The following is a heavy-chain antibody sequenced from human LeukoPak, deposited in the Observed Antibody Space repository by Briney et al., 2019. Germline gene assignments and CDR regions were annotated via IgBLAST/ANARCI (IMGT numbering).Heavy chain of an antibody. V-gene: IGHV4-59*12. CDR1: GGSITSYY. D-gene: IGHD4-17*01. CDR3: ARDRVDYGQRHYFDY. J-gene: IGHJ4*02. Sequence: PSETLSLTCTVSGGSITSYYWAWLRQPPGKGLEWIGYIYYSGYSNYNPSLKSRVSMSVDTSKNQFSLKLTSVTAADTAVYYCARDRVDYGQRHYFDYWGQGTLVTVSS. CDR2: IYYSGYS.